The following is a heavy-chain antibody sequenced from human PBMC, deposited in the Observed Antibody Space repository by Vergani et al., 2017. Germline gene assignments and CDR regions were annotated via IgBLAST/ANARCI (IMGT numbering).Heavy chain of an antibody. CDR3: ARESSRGVIILPFGP. Sequence: QVQLQESGPGLVKPSETLSLTCAVSGYSISSGSYWGWIRQPPGKGLEWIGSINHSGSTYYNPSLKSRFTISVDTSKNQFSLKLSSVTAADTAVYYCARESSRGVIILPFGPWGQGTLVTVSS. J-gene: IGHJ5*02. CDR1: GYSISSGSY. D-gene: IGHD3-10*01. V-gene: IGHV4-38-2*02. CDR2: INHSGST.